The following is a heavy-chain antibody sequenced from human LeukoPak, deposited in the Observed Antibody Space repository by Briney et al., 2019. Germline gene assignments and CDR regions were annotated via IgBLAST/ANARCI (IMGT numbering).Heavy chain of an antibody. V-gene: IGHV4-59*08. D-gene: IGHD6-13*01. CDR3: ARHRIANNWFDP. J-gene: IGHJ5*02. CDR2: IYSSGST. Sequence: SETLSLTCTVSGGSISSYYWSWIRQPPGKGLEWIGYIYSSGSTNYNPSLKSRVTISVDTSKNQFSLKLSSVTAADTAVYYCARHRIANNWFDPWGQGTLVTVSS. CDR1: GGSISSYY.